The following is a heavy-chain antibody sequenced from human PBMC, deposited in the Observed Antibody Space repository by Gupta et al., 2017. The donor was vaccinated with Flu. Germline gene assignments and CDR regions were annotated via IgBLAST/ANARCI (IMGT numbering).Heavy chain of an antibody. D-gene: IGHD3-10*01. J-gene: IGHJ4*02. V-gene: IGHV4-61*02. CDR1: GGSISSGSYY. CDR3: ARGGDLVDY. CDR2: IYTSGST. Sequence: VQLQESGPGLVKPSQTLSLTCTVSGGSISSGSYYWSWIRQPAGKGLEWIGRIYTSGSTNYNPSLKSRVTISVDTSKNQFSLKLSSVTAADTAVYYCARGGDLVDYWGQGTLVTVSS.